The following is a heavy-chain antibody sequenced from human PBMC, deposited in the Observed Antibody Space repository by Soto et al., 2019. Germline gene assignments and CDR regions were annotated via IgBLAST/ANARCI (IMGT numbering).Heavy chain of an antibody. CDR2: ISYDGSNK. V-gene: IGHV3-30*18. CDR3: AKDLWVYSNYATTFDP. CDR1: GFTFSSYG. J-gene: IGHJ5*02. D-gene: IGHD4-4*01. Sequence: HPGGSLRLSCAASGFTFSSYGMHWVRQAPGKGLEWVAVISYDGSNKYYADSVEGRFTISRDNSKNTLYLQMNSLRAEDTAVYYCAKDLWVYSNYATTFDPWGQGTLVTVSS.